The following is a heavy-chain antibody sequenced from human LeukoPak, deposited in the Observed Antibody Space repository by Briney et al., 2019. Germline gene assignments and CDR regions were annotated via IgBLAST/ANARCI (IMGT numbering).Heavy chain of an antibody. V-gene: IGHV5-51*01. D-gene: IGHD7-27*01. CDR1: GYTFTNHW. CDR2: IYPADCDT. Sequence: GESLKTSCKGSGYTFTNHWNAWVRQMPGKGLEWRGIIYPADCDTRYSPAYQGQVTISADKYVKTAYLQWSSLLASDTAVYYYAFGASNWYQFDYWGQGTLVTVSS. CDR3: AFGASNWYQFDY. J-gene: IGHJ4*02.